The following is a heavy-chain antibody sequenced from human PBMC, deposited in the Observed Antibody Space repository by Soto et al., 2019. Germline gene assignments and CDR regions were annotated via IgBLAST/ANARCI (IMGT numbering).Heavy chain of an antibody. Sequence: QVQLVESGGGVVQPGRSLRLSCAASGFTLSTYGMHWVRQAPGKGLEWESIIWNDGSNKYYADSVKGRFTISKDNSKNTLYLQMNSLRAEDTAVYYCARDLKFRNGGIDVWGQGTTVTVSS. CDR2: IWNDGSNK. J-gene: IGHJ6*02. CDR3: ARDLKFRNGGIDV. D-gene: IGHD2-8*01. V-gene: IGHV3-33*01. CDR1: GFTLSTYG.